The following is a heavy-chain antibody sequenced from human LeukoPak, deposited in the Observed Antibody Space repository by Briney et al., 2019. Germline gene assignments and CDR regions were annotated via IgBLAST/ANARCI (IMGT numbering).Heavy chain of an antibody. CDR2: ISGSGGNT. D-gene: IGHD3-10*01. CDR1: GFTFSSFA. J-gene: IGHJ4*02. CDR3: AKTGSRDQGGLDY. Sequence: PGGSLRLSCAASGFTFSSFAINWVRQAPGKVLEWVSGISGSGGNTHYADSVKGRFTISRDNSKNRLFLQMNSLRVEDTAVYFCAKTGSRDQGGLDYWGQGTLVTVSS. V-gene: IGHV3-23*01.